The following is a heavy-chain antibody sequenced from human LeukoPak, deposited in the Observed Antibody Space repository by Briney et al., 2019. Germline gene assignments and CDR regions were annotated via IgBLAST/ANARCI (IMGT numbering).Heavy chain of an antibody. CDR3: ARSSVDIVVVPAATPGTTYGMDV. Sequence: SETLSLTCTVSGGSISSSSYYWGWIRQPPGKGLGWIGYIYYSGSTHYNPSLKSRVTISVDTSKNQFSLKLSSVTAADTAVYYCARSSVDIVVVPAATPGTTYGMDVWGQGTMVTVSS. J-gene: IGHJ6*02. V-gene: IGHV4-31*03. CDR1: GGSISSSSYY. D-gene: IGHD2-2*01. CDR2: IYYSGST.